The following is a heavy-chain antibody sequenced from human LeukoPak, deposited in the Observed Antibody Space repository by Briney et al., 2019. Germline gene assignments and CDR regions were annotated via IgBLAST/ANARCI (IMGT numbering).Heavy chain of an antibody. CDR1: GYSFTNFW. D-gene: IGHD1-26*01. Sequence: GESLKISCQASGYSFTNFWIGWVRQMPGKGLEWMGIIYPGDSDTTYSPSFQGQVTISADKSTSTAYLQWSSLKASDTAMYYCARQWGRPFDIWGQGTMVTVSS. CDR2: IYPGDSDT. V-gene: IGHV5-51*01. J-gene: IGHJ3*02. CDR3: ARQWGRPFDI.